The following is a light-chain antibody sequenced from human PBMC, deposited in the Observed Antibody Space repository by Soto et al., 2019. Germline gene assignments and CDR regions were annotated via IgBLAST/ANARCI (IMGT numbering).Light chain of an antibody. Sequence: IQLTQSPSSLSASVGDRVTITCRASQGISSFLAWYQQKPGKAPKVLIYGASTLQSGVPLRFSGRVSGTNFTFTISSLQPEDFATYYCQQLESYPLTFGGGTKV. CDR1: QGISSF. V-gene: IGKV1-9*01. J-gene: IGKJ4*01. CDR3: QQLESYPLT. CDR2: GAS.